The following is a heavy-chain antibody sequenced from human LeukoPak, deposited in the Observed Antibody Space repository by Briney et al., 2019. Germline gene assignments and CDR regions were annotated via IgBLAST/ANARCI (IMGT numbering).Heavy chain of an antibody. D-gene: IGHD3-10*01. CDR3: ARDRWDYGSGFWYFDL. CDR1: GFTVSSNY. V-gene: IGHV3-53*01. CDR2: IYSGGST. J-gene: IGHJ2*01. Sequence: GGSLRLSCAAPGFTVSSNYMSWVRQAPGKGLEWVSVIYSGGSTYYADSVKGRFTISRDNSKNTLYLQMNSLRAEDTAVYYCARDRWDYGSGFWYFDLWGRGTLVTVSS.